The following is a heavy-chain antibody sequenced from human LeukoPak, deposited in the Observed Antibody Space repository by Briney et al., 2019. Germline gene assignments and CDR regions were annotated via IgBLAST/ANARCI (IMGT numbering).Heavy chain of an antibody. CDR3: ARRKGGGSCCYDAFDI. CDR1: GGSISSYY. Sequence: SETLSLTCTVSGGSISSYYWSWIRQPPGKGLEWIGDIYYGGSTNYNPSLKSRVTISVDTSKNQSSLKLSSASAADTAVYYCARRKGGGSCCYDAFDIWGQGTMVTVSS. CDR2: IYYGGST. V-gene: IGHV4-59*08. J-gene: IGHJ3*02. D-gene: IGHD2-15*01.